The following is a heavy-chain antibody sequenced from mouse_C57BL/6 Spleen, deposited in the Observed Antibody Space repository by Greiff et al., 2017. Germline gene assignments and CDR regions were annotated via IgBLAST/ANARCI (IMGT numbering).Heavy chain of an antibody. J-gene: IGHJ2*01. Sequence: EVKLQESGAELVKPGASVKLSCTASGFNIKDYYMHWVKQRTEQGLEWIGRIDPEDGETKYAPKFQGKATITADTSSNTAYLQLSSLTSEDTAVYYCAITTVGGYYFDYWGQGTTLTVSS. CDR3: AITTVGGYYFDY. D-gene: IGHD1-1*01. CDR1: GFNIKDYY. V-gene: IGHV14-2*01. CDR2: IDPEDGET.